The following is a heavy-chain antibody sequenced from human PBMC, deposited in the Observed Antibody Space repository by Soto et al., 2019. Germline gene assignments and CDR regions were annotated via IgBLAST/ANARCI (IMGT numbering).Heavy chain of an antibody. Sequence: VASVKVSCTASGYTFTSYDINWVRQATGQGLEWMGWMNPNSGNTGYAQKFQGRVTMTRNTSISTAYMELSSLRSEDTAVYYCARAPAPGLCSSTSCYSYWGQGTLVTVSS. CDR2: MNPNSGNT. CDR1: GYTFTSYD. V-gene: IGHV1-8*01. D-gene: IGHD2-2*01. J-gene: IGHJ4*02. CDR3: ARAPAPGLCSSTSCYSY.